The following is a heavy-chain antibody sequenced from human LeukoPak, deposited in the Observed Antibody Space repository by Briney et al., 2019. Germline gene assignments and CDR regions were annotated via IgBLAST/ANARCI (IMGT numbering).Heavy chain of an antibody. D-gene: IGHD3-10*01. CDR2: IYYSGST. J-gene: IGHJ3*02. CDR1: GGSISSGDYY. V-gene: IGHV4-30-4*01. CDR3: ARDRITMVRGVIMFALDI. Sequence: PSQTLSLTCTVSGGSISSGDYYWSWIRQPPGKGLEWIGYIYYSGSTYYNPSLKSRVTISVDTSKNQFSLKLSSVTAADTAVYYCARDRITMVRGVIMFALDIWGQGTMVTVSS.